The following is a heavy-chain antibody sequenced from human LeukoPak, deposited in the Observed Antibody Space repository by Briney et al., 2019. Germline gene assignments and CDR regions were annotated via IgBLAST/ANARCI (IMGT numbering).Heavy chain of an antibody. CDR1: GGSISSYY. CDR2: IYYSGST. Sequence: SETLSLTCTVSGGSISSYYWSWIRQPPGKGLEWIGYIYYSGSTNYSPSLKSRVTISVDTSKNQFSLKLSSVTAADTAVYYCARHQEGYRPYYFDYWGQGTLVTVSS. CDR3: ARHQEGYRPYYFDY. D-gene: IGHD5-18*01. V-gene: IGHV4-59*08. J-gene: IGHJ4*02.